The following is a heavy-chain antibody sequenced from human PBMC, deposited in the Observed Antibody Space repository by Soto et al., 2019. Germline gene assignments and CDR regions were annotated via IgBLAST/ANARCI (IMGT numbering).Heavy chain of an antibody. V-gene: IGHV4-39*01. CDR1: GGSISSSSYY. CDR2: IYYSGST. CDR3: ASGLGYCTNGVCYRDRGWFDP. J-gene: IGHJ5*02. D-gene: IGHD2-8*01. Sequence: TLSLTCTVSGGSISSSSYYWGWIRQPPGKGLEWIGSIYYSGSTYYNPSLKSRVTISVDTSKNQFSLKLSSVTAADTAVYYCASGLGYCTNGVCYRDRGWFDPWGQGTLVTVSS.